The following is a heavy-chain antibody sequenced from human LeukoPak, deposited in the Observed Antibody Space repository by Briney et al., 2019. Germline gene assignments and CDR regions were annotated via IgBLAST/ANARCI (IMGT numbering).Heavy chain of an antibody. Sequence: SGTLSLTCAVYGGSFSGYYWSWIRQPPGKGLEWIGEINHSGSTNYNPSLKSRVTISVDTSKNQFSLKLSSVTAADTAVYYCARGRYYYGSGSYSDYWGQGTLVTVSS. D-gene: IGHD3-10*01. CDR2: INHSGST. V-gene: IGHV4-34*01. CDR3: ARGRYYYGSGSYSDY. CDR1: GGSFSGYY. J-gene: IGHJ4*02.